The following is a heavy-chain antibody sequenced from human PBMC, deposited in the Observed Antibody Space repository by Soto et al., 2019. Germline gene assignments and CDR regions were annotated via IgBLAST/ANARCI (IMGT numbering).Heavy chain of an antibody. Sequence: QXGGSLRLSCAGSGFTLSXSAVSWVRQAPGKGLEWVSYISDSGDRTYYADSVKGRFTISRDRSKNTVSLQMNTLRAEDTALYYCAKDRGIIVKAGDAFDVWGQGTMVTVSS. J-gene: IGHJ3*01. CDR3: AKDRGIIVKAGDAFDV. D-gene: IGHD3-16*02. CDR2: ISDSGDRT. V-gene: IGHV3-23*01. CDR1: GFTLSXSA.